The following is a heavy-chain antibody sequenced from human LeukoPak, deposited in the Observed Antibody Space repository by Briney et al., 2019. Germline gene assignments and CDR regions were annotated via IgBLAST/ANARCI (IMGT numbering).Heavy chain of an antibody. D-gene: IGHD6-13*01. CDR2: INSGGTVT. CDR1: GFTFSDFW. V-gene: IGHV3-74*01. J-gene: IGHJ5*02. CDR3: AKDPSSSWYYPPFSNWFDP. Sequence: PGGSLRLSCAASGFTFSDFWMHWVRQAPGKGLVWVSRINSGGTVTNYADSVKGRLTISRDNAKNTLYLQMNSLRAEDTAVYYCAKDPSSSWYYPPFSNWFDPWGQGTLVTVSS.